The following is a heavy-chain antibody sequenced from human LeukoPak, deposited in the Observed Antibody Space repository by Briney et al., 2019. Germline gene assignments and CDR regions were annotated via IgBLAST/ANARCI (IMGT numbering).Heavy chain of an antibody. CDR3: TRYCSGGACYAYDAFDI. D-gene: IGHD2-15*01. V-gene: IGHV1-18*01. CDR1: GFTFNTYD. J-gene: IGHJ3*02. Sequence: GASVKVSCKPSGFTFNTYDFNWVRQAPGQGLEWVGWISPYNGDSKYAQRLQGRVIMTTDASTSTAYMELRSLRSDDTAVYYCTRYCSGGACYAYDAFDISGQGTMVSVSS. CDR2: ISPYNGDS.